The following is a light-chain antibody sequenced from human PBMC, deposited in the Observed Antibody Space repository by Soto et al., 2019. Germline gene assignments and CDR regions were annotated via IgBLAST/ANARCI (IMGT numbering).Light chain of an antibody. V-gene: IGKV1-39*01. CDR1: QDVSSY. J-gene: IGKJ3*01. CDR3: QQSYGSPPFS. Sequence: DIQLTQSPSPLSASVGDRVYITCRTSQDVSSYLNWYQAKPGKAPKLLVYEASTLESGVPSRFSGSGSVTDFTLTISSLHPEDSATYYGQQSYGSPPFSFGPGTRVDI. CDR2: EAS.